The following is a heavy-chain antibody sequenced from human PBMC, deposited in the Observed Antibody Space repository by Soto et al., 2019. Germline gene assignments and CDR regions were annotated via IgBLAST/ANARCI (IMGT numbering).Heavy chain of an antibody. D-gene: IGHD3-3*01. Sequence: PGGSLRLSCAASGFTFSSYGMHWVRQAPGKGLEWVAVISYDGSNKYYADSVKGRFTISRDNSKNTLYLQMNSLRAGDTAVYYCARGNRITIFGVVTPHYYYYYGMDVWGQGTTVTVSS. CDR2: ISYDGSNK. V-gene: IGHV3-30*03. CDR3: ARGNRITIFGVVTPHYYYYYGMDV. CDR1: GFTFSSYG. J-gene: IGHJ6*02.